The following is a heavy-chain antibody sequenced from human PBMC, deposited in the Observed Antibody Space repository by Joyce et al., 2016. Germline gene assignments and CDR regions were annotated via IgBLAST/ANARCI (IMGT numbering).Heavy chain of an antibody. J-gene: IGHJ6*02. D-gene: IGHD1-26*01. CDR3: ARTGGSYYDYYYYGLDV. Sequence: EVQLVESGGGLVQPGGSLRLSCTASGFTFSGYWMHWVRQVSGKGLVWVSHISSDEISTSYADSVKGRFTISRDNAKNTLYLHMNSLRTEDTAVYYCARTGGSYYDYYYYGLDVWGQGTTVIVSS. CDR1: GFTFSGYW. V-gene: IGHV3-74*01. CDR2: ISSDEIST.